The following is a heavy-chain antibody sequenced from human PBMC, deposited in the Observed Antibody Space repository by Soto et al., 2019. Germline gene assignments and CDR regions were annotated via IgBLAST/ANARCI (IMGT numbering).Heavy chain of an antibody. CDR2: IWYDGTNK. J-gene: IGHJ6*02. V-gene: IGHV3-33*01. Sequence: GGSLRLSCAASGFTFRSYAMHWVRQAPGKGLEWVAIIWYDGTNKYYADSVKGRFTISRDNSRNTLHLQMNSLRAEDTAAYYCARGLRNVGAPGYGMAVWGQGTTVPVSS. D-gene: IGHD1-26*01. CDR1: GFTFRSYA. CDR3: ARGLRNVGAPGYGMAV.